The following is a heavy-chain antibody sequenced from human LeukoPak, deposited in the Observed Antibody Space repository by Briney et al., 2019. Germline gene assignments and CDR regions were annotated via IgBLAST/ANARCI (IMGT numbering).Heavy chain of an antibody. Sequence: SETLSLTCTVSGGSISSYYWSWIRQPPGKGLEWIGYIYYSGSTNYNPSLKSRVTISVDTSKNQFSLELSSVTAADTAVYYCARGEDYDFWSAYAAWFDPWGQGTLVTVSS. V-gene: IGHV4-59*01. J-gene: IGHJ5*02. D-gene: IGHD3-3*01. CDR2: IYYSGST. CDR1: GGSISSYY. CDR3: ARGEDYDFWSAYAAWFDP.